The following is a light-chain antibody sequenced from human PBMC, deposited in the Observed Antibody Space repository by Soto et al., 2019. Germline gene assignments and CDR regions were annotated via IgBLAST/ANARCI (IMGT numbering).Light chain of an antibody. CDR2: DVS. CDR3: SSYTSSSTL. V-gene: IGLV2-14*01. J-gene: IGLJ1*01. Sequence: QSVLTQPASVTGSPGQSITISCTGTSSDVGGYNYVSWYQQHPGKAPKLMIYDVSNRPSGVSNRFSGSKPGNTASLTISGLQAEDEADYYCSSYTSSSTLFGTGTKVTVL. CDR1: SSDVGGYNY.